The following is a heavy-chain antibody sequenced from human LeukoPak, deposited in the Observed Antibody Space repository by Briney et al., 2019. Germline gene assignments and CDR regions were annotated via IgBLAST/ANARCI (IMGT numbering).Heavy chain of an antibody. V-gene: IGHV3-30*18. CDR3: ANHQGEFQH. CDR1: GFTFSSYG. CDR2: ISYDGSNK. J-gene: IGHJ1*01. D-gene: IGHD1-26*01. Sequence: SLRLSCAASGFTFSSYGMHWVRQAPGKGLEWVAVISYDGSNKYYADSVKGRFTISRDNSKNTLYLQMNSLRAEDTAVYCCANHQGEFQHWGQGTLVTVSS.